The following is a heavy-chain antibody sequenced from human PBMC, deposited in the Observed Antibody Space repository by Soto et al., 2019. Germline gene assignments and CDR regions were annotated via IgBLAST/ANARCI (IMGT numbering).Heavy chain of an antibody. CDR2: IYSGGST. CDR1: GFTVSSNY. D-gene: IGHD2-15*01. J-gene: IGHJ4*02. CDR3: ARDLLPPSLQYDY. V-gene: IGHV3-53*01. Sequence: PGGSLRLSCAASGFTVSSNYMSWVRLAPEKGLEWVSVIYSGGSTYYADSVKGRFTISRDNSKNTLYLQMNSLRAEDTAVYYCARDLLPPSLQYDYWGQGTLVTVSS.